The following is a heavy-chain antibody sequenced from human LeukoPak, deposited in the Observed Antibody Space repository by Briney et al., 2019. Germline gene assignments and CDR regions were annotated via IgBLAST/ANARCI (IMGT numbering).Heavy chain of an antibody. CDR3: ARARSEPRAIEY. J-gene: IGHJ4*02. CDR1: GFTFSSYW. V-gene: IGHV3-7*01. D-gene: IGHD1-14*01. Sequence: GGSLRLSCAASGFTFSSYWMSWVRQAPGKGLEWVANIKQDGSEKYYVDSVEGRFTISKDNAKNSLYLQMNSLRAQDTAVYYCARARSEPRAIEYWGQGTLVTVSS. CDR2: IKQDGSEK.